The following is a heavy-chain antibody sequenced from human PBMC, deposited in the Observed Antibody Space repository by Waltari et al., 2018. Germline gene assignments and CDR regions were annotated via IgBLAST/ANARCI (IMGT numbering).Heavy chain of an antibody. CDR3: ATTRSSDYGGEYYYYYYGMDV. J-gene: IGHJ6*02. CDR1: GGTFSSCA. D-gene: IGHD4-17*01. V-gene: IGHV1-69*04. Sequence: QVQLVQSGAEVKKPGSSVKVSCKASGGTFSSCAISWVRQAPGTGLEWMGRIIPILGIANYAQKFQGRVTITADKSTSTAYMELSSLRSEDTAVYYCATTRSSDYGGEYYYYYYGMDVWGQGTTVTVSS. CDR2: IIPILGIA.